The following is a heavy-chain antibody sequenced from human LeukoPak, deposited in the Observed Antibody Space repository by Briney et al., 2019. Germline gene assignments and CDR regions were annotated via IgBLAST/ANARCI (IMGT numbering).Heavy chain of an antibody. Sequence: GGSLRLSCAASGFTFSSYSMNWVRQAPGKGLEWVSSISRSSSYIYYADSVKGRFTISRDNAKNSLYLQMNSLRAEDTAVYYCARDYSEYYYYYYMDVWGKGTTVTVSS. V-gene: IGHV3-21*01. J-gene: IGHJ6*03. CDR1: GFTFSSYS. CDR2: ISRSSSYI. D-gene: IGHD2-15*01. CDR3: ARDYSEYYYYYYMDV.